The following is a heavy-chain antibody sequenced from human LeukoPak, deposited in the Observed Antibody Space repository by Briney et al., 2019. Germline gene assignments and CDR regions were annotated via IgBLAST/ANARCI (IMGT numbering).Heavy chain of an antibody. V-gene: IGHV3-7*01. CDR1: GFTFSRNW. CDR2: INEDGSQK. CDR3: ARLFGTVTTYDF. Sequence: GGSLTLSCEASGFTFSRNWMSWVRQAPWKGLDWVASINEDGSQKYYVDSVRGRFTITRDNTKNSLYLQMTSLGAEDTAVYYCARLFGTVTTYDFWGQGTLVTVSS. J-gene: IGHJ4*02. D-gene: IGHD3-16*01.